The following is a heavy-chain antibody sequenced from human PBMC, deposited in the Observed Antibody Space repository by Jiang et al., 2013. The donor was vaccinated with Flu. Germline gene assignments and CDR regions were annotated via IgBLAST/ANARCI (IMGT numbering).Heavy chain of an antibody. J-gene: IGHJ3*02. Sequence: AGAGFTFSSYGMHWVRQAPGKGLEWVALISYDGSDKYYADSVKGRFTISRDNSKNTLFVQMNSLRAEDTAVYYCAKDRDSGWYFSAWNAFDIWGQGTMVTVSS. CDR2: ISYDGSDK. V-gene: IGHV3-30*18. CDR3: AKDRDSGWYFSAWNAFDI. D-gene: IGHD6-19*01. CDR1: GFTFSSYG.